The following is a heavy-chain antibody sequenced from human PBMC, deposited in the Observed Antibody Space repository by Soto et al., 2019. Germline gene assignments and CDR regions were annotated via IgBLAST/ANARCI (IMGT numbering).Heavy chain of an antibody. CDR2: IRSKTKSYAT. D-gene: IGHD1-26*01. J-gene: IGHJ4*02. Sequence: GGSLRLSXVASGFSFSGTAMHWVRQASGKGLEWVGRIRSKTKSYATGYAESVKGRFTISRDDSKNTAYLQMNSLKTDDTAMYYCTTLGEWGSYSGYWGQGTLVTVSS. CDR1: GFSFSGTA. CDR3: TTLGEWGSYSGY. V-gene: IGHV3-73*01.